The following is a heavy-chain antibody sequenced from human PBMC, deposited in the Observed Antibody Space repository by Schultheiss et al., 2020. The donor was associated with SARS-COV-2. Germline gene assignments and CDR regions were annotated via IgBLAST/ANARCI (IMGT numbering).Heavy chain of an antibody. J-gene: IGHJ3*02. CDR2: IYTSGST. Sequence: SETLSLTCTVSGGSISSYYWSWIRQPPGKGLEWIGRIYTSGSTNYNPSLKSRVTMSVDTSKNQFSLKLSSVTAADTAVYYCARDVAAAGGFDAFDIWGQGTMVTVSS. CDR1: GGSISSYY. V-gene: IGHV4-4*07. CDR3: ARDVAAAGGFDAFDI. D-gene: IGHD6-13*01.